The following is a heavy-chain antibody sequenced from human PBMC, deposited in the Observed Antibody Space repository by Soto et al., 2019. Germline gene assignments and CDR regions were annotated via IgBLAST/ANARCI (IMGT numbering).Heavy chain of an antibody. CDR3: ARGGHVVVVTAALEY. D-gene: IGHD2-21*02. CDR1: GDTFTDYY. CDR2: FNPSGCHT. V-gene: IGHV1-46*01. Sequence: QVQLMQSGAEVKKPGASLKVSCKASGDTFTDYYIHWVRQAPGQGLEWMGTFNPSGCHTTYAKHFMCRVTMTRDTSTRTLYMELTSLTSDDTAVYYCARGGHVVVVTAALEYWGQGNLVTVSS. J-gene: IGHJ4*02.